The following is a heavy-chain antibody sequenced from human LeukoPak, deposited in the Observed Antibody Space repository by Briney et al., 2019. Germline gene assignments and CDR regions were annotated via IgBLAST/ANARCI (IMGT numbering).Heavy chain of an antibody. CDR1: GFTCSNYA. Sequence: PGASLRLSCAASGFTCSNYAMSWVRQAPGKGLEWVSAVSGRDTSTYYTDSVKGRFTISRDNSKNTLYLQMNSLSAEDTAIYYCAKWGDYDVLTGYYDSDYWGQGTLVTVSS. CDR2: VSGRDTST. CDR3: AKWGDYDVLTGYYDSDY. V-gene: IGHV3-23*01. D-gene: IGHD3-9*01. J-gene: IGHJ4*02.